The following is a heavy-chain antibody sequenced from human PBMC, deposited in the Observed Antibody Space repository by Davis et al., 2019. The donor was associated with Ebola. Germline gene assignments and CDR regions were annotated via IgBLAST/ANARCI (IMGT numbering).Heavy chain of an antibody. J-gene: IGHJ6*03. CDR1: GGTFSSYA. CDR3: AGVAYQLLYDRGYYYYMDV. V-gene: IGHV1-69*10. CDR2: IITILGIA. D-gene: IGHD2-2*02. Sequence: SVKVSCKASGGTFSSYAISWVRQAPGQGLEWRGGIITILGIANYAEKFEGRVTINADESTSKAYMELSSLRSEDTDVYYCAGVAYQLLYDRGYYYYMDVWSKGTTVTVSS.